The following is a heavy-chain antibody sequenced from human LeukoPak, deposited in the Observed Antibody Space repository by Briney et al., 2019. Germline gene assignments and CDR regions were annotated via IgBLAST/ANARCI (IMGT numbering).Heavy chain of an antibody. CDR1: GVTFSSYW. V-gene: IGHV3-7*03. Sequence: GGSLRLSCAASGVTFSSYWMSWVRQAPGKGLEWVANIKQDGSEKYYVDSVKGRFTISRDNAKNLLYLQMNSLRAEDTAAYYCARDRRGNGDWGQGTLVTVSS. J-gene: IGHJ4*02. CDR2: IKQDGSEK. CDR3: ARDRRGNGD. D-gene: IGHD4-23*01.